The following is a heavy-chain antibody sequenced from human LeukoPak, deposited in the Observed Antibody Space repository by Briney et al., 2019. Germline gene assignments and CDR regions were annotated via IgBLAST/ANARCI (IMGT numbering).Heavy chain of an antibody. CDR2: ISVSGGST. D-gene: IGHD3-9*01. Sequence: GGSLRLSCAASGFTFSSYAMSWVRQAPGKGLEWVSTISVSGGSTYYADSVKGRFTISRDNSKNTLYLQMNSLRAEDTAVYYCAKQYLDWLPYFDYWGQGTLVTVSS. V-gene: IGHV3-23*01. CDR3: AKQYLDWLPYFDY. CDR1: GFTFSSYA. J-gene: IGHJ4*02.